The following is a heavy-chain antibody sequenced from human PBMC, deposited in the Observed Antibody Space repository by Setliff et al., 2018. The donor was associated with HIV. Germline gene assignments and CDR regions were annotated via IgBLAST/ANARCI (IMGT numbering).Heavy chain of an antibody. CDR3: ARGPYYYNSSGQISAEYFQH. V-gene: IGHV4-28*03. CDR2: ISQSGST. Sequence: SETLSLTCAVSGYSISSSNWWAWFRQPPGKGLEWIGYISQSGSTYYNPSLKSRVTISVDRSKNQFSLKLSSVTAADTAVYYCARGPYYYNSSGQISAEYFQHWGQGTLVTVSS. J-gene: IGHJ1*01. D-gene: IGHD3-22*01. CDR1: GYSISSSNW.